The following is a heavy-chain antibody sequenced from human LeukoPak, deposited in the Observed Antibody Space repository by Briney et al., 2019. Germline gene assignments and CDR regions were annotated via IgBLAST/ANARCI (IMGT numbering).Heavy chain of an antibody. Sequence: PSGTLSLTCTVSGGSVTSGGYYWGWVRQPPGKGLEWLGYTYHSGSPYYNPSLKSRVTISVDTSKNQFSLKLRSVTAADTAVYYCARRPRNSATYDGPPGLDYWGQGTLVTVSS. J-gene: IGHJ4*02. CDR2: TYHSGSP. D-gene: IGHD1-26*01. CDR1: GGSVTSGGYY. V-gene: IGHV4-30-2*01. CDR3: ARRPRNSATYDGPPGLDY.